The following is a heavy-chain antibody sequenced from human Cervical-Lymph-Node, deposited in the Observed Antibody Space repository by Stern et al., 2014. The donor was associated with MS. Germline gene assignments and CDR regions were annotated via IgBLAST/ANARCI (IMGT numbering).Heavy chain of an antibody. CDR3: ARGLLGSENAFDI. J-gene: IGHJ3*02. V-gene: IGHV1-18*01. D-gene: IGHD2-15*01. CDR2: ISDYNGNT. Sequence: QAPLAPSGADVNKPGASPKLSCKASRYTFPSHGLSWVRQAPGHGLAWMGWISDYNGNTNYAQKLQGRVAMTTDTSTSTAYMELRSLRSDDTAVYYCARGLLGSENAFDIWGQGTMVTVSS. CDR1: RYTFPSHG.